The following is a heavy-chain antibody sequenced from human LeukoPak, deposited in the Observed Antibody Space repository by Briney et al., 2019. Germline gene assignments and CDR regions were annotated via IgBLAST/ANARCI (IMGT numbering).Heavy chain of an antibody. J-gene: IGHJ4*02. CDR1: GFTFSSYA. V-gene: IGHV3-23*01. Sequence: GSLRLSCAASGFTFSSYAMSWVRQAPGKGLEWVSAISGSGGSTYYADSVKGRFTISRDNSKNTLYLQMNSLRAEDTAVYYCAKDVVRSVAVTGFDYWGQGTLVTVSS. CDR3: AKDVVRSVAVTGFDY. D-gene: IGHD6-19*01. CDR2: ISGSGGST.